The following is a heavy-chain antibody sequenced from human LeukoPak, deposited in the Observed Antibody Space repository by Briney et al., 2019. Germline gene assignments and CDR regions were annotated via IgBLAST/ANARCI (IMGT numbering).Heavy chain of an antibody. D-gene: IGHD6-19*01. CDR1: GGSFSGYY. CDR3: ARDSSTWYGGPYCFDH. J-gene: IGHJ4*02. V-gene: IGHV4-34*01. CDR2: INHSGST. Sequence: PSETLSLTCAVYGGSFSGYYWSWIRQPPGKGLEWIGEINHSGSTNYNPSLKSRVTISVDTSKNQFSLKLSSVTAADTAVYYCARDSSTWYGGPYCFDHWGQGILVTV.